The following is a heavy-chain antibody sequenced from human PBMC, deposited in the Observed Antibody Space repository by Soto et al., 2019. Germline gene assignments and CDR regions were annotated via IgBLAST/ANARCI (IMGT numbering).Heavy chain of an antibody. J-gene: IGHJ4*02. Sequence: PGGSLRLSCAASGFTFTRDDMSWVPRGTAKGWDGVSGISVSGGGTSYQGSLRCRFTTSRDNSKNRLYLQLKSLRAEDTAVYYCGKNGPQGYYFDYWGQGPLVIVSS. V-gene: IGHV3-23*02. CDR2: ISVSGGGT. CDR3: GKNGPQGYYFDY. CDR1: GFTFTRDD. D-gene: IGHD2-8*01.